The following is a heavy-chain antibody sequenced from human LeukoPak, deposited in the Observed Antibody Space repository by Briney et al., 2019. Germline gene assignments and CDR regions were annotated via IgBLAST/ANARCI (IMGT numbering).Heavy chain of an antibody. D-gene: IGHD2-15*01. J-gene: IGHJ4*02. CDR1: GFTFSSYS. CDR3: AKRYSYSFDS. CDR2: ISGSDGST. Sequence: PGGSLRLSCAASGFTFSSYSMSWVRQAPGKGLERASVISGSDGSTYYADSVKGRFTISRDNSKNTLYLQMNSLRAEDTAVYCCAKRYSYSFDSWGQGTLVTVSS. V-gene: IGHV3-23*01.